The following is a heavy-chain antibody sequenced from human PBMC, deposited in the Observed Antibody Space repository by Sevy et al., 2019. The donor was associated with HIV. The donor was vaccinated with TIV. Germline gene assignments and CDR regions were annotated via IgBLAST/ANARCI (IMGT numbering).Heavy chain of an antibody. J-gene: IGHJ4*02. Sequence: GESLKISCKGSGYIFTNYWIGWVRQMPGKGLEWMGIIYPNDSDTRYSPSFQGQVTISADKSLNTAHLQWSSLKASDTAMYYCARHGTSATTMDYFDYWGQGTLVTVSS. CDR2: IYPNDSDT. D-gene: IGHD1-1*01. CDR1: GYIFTNYW. CDR3: ARHGTSATTMDYFDY. V-gene: IGHV5-51*01.